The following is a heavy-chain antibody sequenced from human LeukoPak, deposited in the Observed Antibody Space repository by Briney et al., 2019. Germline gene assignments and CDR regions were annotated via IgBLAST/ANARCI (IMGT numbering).Heavy chain of an antibody. CDR3: ARDPFFGEADY. CDR1: GYTFTRYY. V-gene: IGHV1-2*02. Sequence: ASVKVSCKASGYTFTRYYMHWVRQAPGQRLEGMGWINPKSGGTNYAQKFQGRVTMTRDTSINTAYMERSSLRSDDTAVYYCARDPFFGEADYWGQGTPVTVSS. J-gene: IGHJ4*02. D-gene: IGHD3-10*01. CDR2: INPKSGGT.